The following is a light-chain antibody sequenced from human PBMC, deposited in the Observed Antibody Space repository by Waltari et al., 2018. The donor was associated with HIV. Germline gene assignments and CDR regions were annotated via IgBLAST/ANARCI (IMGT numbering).Light chain of an antibody. CDR3: CSYAGSSTHV. CDR1: SSDVGSSNV. CDR2: EVN. V-gene: IGLV2-23*02. Sequence: QSALTQPASVSGSPGPSITISCTGTSSDVGSSNVVPWYQQHPGKAPKLMIYEVNKRPAGVSKRFSGSKSGNTASLTISGLQAEDEADYHCCSYAGSSTHVFGTGTKVTVL. J-gene: IGLJ1*01.